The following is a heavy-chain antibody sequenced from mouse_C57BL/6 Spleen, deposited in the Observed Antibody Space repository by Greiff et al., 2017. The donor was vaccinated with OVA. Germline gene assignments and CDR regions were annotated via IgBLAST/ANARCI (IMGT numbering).Heavy chain of an antibody. CDR3: ARDSGNYYAMDY. Sequence: EVKLMESGGGLVKPGGSLKLSCAASGFTFSSYAMSWVRQTPEKRLEWVATISDGGSYTYYPDNVKGRFTISRDNAKNNLYLQMSHLKSEDTAMYYCARDSGNYYAMDYWGQGTSVTVSS. J-gene: IGHJ4*01. CDR1: GFTFSSYA. CDR2: ISDGGSYT. V-gene: IGHV5-4*01.